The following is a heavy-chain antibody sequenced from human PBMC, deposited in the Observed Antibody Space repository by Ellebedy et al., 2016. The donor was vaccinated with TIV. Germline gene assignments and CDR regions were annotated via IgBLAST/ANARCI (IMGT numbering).Heavy chain of an antibody. D-gene: IGHD6-13*01. Sequence: GESLKISCAASGFTFSSYNMNWVRQAPGKGLEWISLIFSGGGTNYADSVKGRFTISRDSSKNTLFLQMDSLRVEDTAVYYCARDPAAAGLGSFGWGQGTLVTVSS. J-gene: IGHJ4*02. CDR2: IFSGGGT. CDR3: ARDPAAAGLGSFG. V-gene: IGHV3-66*01. CDR1: GFTFSSYN.